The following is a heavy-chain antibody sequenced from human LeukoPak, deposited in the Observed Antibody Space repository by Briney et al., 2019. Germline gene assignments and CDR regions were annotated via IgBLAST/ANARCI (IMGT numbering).Heavy chain of an antibody. D-gene: IGHD3-3*01. Sequence: GGSLRLSCAASGFTFSSYGMHWVRQAPGKGLERVAVIWYDGSNKYYADSVKGRFTISRDNSKNTLYLQMNSLRAEDTAVYYCARVPRFSDYFDYWGQGTLVTVSS. CDR2: IWYDGSNK. V-gene: IGHV3-33*01. CDR3: ARVPRFSDYFDY. J-gene: IGHJ4*02. CDR1: GFTFSSYG.